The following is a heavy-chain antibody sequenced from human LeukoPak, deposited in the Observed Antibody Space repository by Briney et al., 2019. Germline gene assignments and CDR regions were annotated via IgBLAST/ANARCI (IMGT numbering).Heavy chain of an antibody. J-gene: IGHJ4*02. V-gene: IGHV4-59*01. CDR3: GRIGHEDYYFDY. Sequence: SETLSLTCTVSAGSISSYYWSWIRQPPGKGLEWIGYIYYSGSTNYNPSLKSRVTISVDTSKNQFSLKLSSVTAADTAVYYCGRIGHEDYYFDYWGQGTLVTVSS. CDR2: IYYSGST. CDR1: AGSISSYY.